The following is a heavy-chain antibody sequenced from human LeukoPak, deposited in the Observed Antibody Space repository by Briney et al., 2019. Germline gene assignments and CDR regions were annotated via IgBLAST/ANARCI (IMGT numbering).Heavy chain of an antibody. CDR3: ARRGLLWFGEFAFDY. J-gene: IGHJ4*02. CDR1: GFTFSSYW. Sequence: PGGSLRLSCAASGFTFSSYWMHWVRQAPGKGLVWVSRINSDGSSTSYADSVKGRFTISRDNAKNTLYLQMNSLRAEDTAVYYCARRGLLWFGEFAFDYWGQGTLVTVSS. D-gene: IGHD3-10*01. V-gene: IGHV3-74*01. CDR2: INSDGSST.